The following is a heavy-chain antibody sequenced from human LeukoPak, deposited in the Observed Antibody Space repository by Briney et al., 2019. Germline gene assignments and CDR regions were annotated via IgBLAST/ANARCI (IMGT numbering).Heavy chain of an antibody. CDR1: GGSISSYY. Sequence: SETLSLTCTVSGGSISSYYWSWIRQPPGKGLEWIGYIYYSGSTNYNPSLKSRVTISVDTSKNQFSLKLSSVTAADTAVYYCARAEQWLDHFDYWGQGTLVTVSS. D-gene: IGHD6-19*01. CDR3: ARAEQWLDHFDY. J-gene: IGHJ4*02. CDR2: IYYSGST. V-gene: IGHV4-59*01.